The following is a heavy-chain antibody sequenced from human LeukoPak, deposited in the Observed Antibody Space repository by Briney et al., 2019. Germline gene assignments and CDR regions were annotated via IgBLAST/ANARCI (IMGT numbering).Heavy chain of an antibody. CDR2: IIPIFGTA. CDR1: GGTFSSYA. CDR3: ARGGNYDSSGYYKLDY. J-gene: IGHJ4*02. Sequence: SVKVSCKASGGTFSSYAISWVRQAPGQGLEWMGGIIPIFGTANYAQKFQGRVTITTDESTSTAYMELSSLRSEDTAVYYCARGGNYDSSGYYKLDYWGQGTLVTVSS. V-gene: IGHV1-69*05. D-gene: IGHD3-22*01.